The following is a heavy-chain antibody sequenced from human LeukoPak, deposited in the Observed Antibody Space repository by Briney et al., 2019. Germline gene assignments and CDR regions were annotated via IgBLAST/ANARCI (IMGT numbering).Heavy chain of an antibody. CDR2: INPDSGGT. CDR3: AREAPYCGGDCPNDY. Sequence: GASVKVSCKASGYTFTNYYMHWVRQAPGQGLEWMGLINPDSGGTNYAQRLQGRATMTRDTSISTAYMELSSLRSDDTAMYYCAREAPYCGGDCPNDYWGQGTLVTVSS. D-gene: IGHD2-21*02. J-gene: IGHJ4*02. CDR1: GYTFTNYY. V-gene: IGHV1-2*02.